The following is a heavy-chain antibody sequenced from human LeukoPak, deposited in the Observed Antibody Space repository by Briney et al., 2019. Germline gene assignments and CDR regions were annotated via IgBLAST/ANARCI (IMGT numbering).Heavy chain of an antibody. J-gene: IGHJ4*02. V-gene: IGHV1-69*01. CDR2: IIPISGTA. CDR1: GGTFSNYA. CDR3: ATYCSSTSCYIWGYYFDY. D-gene: IGHD2-2*01. Sequence: HVASVKVSCKASGGTFSNYAISWVRQAPGQGLEWMGGIIPISGTANYAQKLQDRVTITADASTSTAYMELSSLRSEDTAVYYCATYCSSTSCYIWGYYFDYWGQGTLVTVSS.